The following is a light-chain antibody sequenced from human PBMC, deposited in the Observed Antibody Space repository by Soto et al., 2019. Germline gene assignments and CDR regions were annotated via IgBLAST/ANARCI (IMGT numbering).Light chain of an antibody. CDR2: EGR. J-gene: IGLJ1*01. Sequence: QSALTQPASVSGSPGQSITISCTGTSSDVGGYNYVSWYQQFPDKASKLIIYEGRERPSGVSDRFSGSKSDNAASLTISALQTEDEAAYFCLSYGKVFGTGTKVTVL. V-gene: IGLV2-14*01. CDR1: SSDVGGYNY. CDR3: LSYGKV.